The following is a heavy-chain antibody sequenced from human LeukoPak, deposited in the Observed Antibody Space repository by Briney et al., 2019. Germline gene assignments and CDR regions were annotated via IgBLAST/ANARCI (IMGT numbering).Heavy chain of an antibody. D-gene: IGHD2-2*01. J-gene: IGHJ4*02. CDR3: ARDVPAAMRSTLDS. CDR1: GYTFINYG. V-gene: IGHV1-18*01. Sequence: ASVKVSCRASGYTFINYGLSWMRQAPGQGLEWMGWISAYSGNTVYAQRLQGRVTMTIDTSTSTAYMGLRSLRSDDTAVYYCARDVPAAMRSTLDSWGQGTLVTVSS. CDR2: ISAYSGNT.